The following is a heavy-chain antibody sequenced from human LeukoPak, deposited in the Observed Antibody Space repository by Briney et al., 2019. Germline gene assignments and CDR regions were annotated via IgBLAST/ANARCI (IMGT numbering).Heavy chain of an antibody. CDR1: GYTFTSYY. CDR2: INPSGGST. V-gene: IGHV1-46*01. Sequence: ASVKVSCKASGYTFTSYYMHWVRQAPGQGLEWVGIINPSGGSTSYAQKFQGRVTMTRDTSTNTVYMELSSLRSEDTAVYYCARDMNWNGQAGYFDYWGQGTLVTVSS. J-gene: IGHJ4*02. D-gene: IGHD1-1*01. CDR3: ARDMNWNGQAGYFDY.